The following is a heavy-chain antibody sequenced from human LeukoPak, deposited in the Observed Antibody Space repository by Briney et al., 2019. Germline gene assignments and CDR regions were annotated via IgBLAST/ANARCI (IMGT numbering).Heavy chain of an antibody. J-gene: IGHJ6*03. Sequence: GGSLRLSCAASGFTFSGSAMHWVRQASGKGLEWVGRIRSKANSYATAYAASVKGRFTISRDDVKNTAYLQMNSLKTEDTAVYYCTRQPERLGYCSGGSCYTRYYYYYYMDVWGKGTTVTISS. D-gene: IGHD2-15*01. CDR2: IRSKANSYAT. V-gene: IGHV3-73*01. CDR1: GFTFSGSA. CDR3: TRQPERLGYCSGGSCYTRYYYYYYMDV.